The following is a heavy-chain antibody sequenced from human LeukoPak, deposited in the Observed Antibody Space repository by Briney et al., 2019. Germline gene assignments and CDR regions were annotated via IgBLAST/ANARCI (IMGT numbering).Heavy chain of an antibody. CDR1: GFTFSSYA. D-gene: IGHD3-3*01. Sequence: GASLRLSCAASGFTFSSYAMSWVSQAPGKGLEWVSAISGSGGSTYYADSVKGRFTISRDNSKNTLYLQMNSLRAEDTAVYYCAKKIFGVASNYFDYWGQGTLVTVSS. CDR3: AKKIFGVASNYFDY. J-gene: IGHJ4*02. CDR2: ISGSGGST. V-gene: IGHV3-23*01.